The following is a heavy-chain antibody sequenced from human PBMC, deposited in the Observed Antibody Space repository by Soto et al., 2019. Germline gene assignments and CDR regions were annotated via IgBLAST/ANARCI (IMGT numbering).Heavy chain of an antibody. CDR1: GFTFSTYC. CDR2: ISSDGETK. Sequence: LRLSCVASGFTFSTYCIHWVRQAPGKGLEWVGVISSDGETKYYADSVKGRFTISRDNSKNTMYLQMASLRPEDTAVYYCAKEVEVAGDLDYWGHGTLVTVSS. J-gene: IGHJ4*01. CDR3: AKEVEVAGDLDY. D-gene: IGHD6-19*01. V-gene: IGHV3-30*18.